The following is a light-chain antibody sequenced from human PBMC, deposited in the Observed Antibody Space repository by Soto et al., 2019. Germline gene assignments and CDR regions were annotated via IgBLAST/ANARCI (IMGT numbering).Light chain of an antibody. J-gene: IGKJ1*01. CDR2: GTS. V-gene: IGKV3-20*01. Sequence: EIVLTQSPGTLSVSPGERATLSCRASQTISSNYLAWYQQKPGQAPSLLIYGTSSRATGIPDRFSGSGSGIDFTLTISSLDPEDSAIYYCQQYGSWTFGQGTKVEIK. CDR3: QQYGSWT. CDR1: QTISSNY.